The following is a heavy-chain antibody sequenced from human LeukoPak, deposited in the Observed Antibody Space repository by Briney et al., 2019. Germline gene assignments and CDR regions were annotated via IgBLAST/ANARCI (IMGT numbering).Heavy chain of an antibody. CDR1: GFTFSSYA. CDR2: ISSNGGST. Sequence: GGSLRLSCAASGFTFSSYAMNWVRQAPGKGLEYVSAISSNGGSTYYANSVKGRFTISRDNSKNTLYLQMGSLRAEDMAVYYCARAPPDYGDYGGYFDYWGQGTLVTVSS. CDR3: ARAPPDYGDYGGYFDY. J-gene: IGHJ4*02. D-gene: IGHD4-17*01. V-gene: IGHV3-64*01.